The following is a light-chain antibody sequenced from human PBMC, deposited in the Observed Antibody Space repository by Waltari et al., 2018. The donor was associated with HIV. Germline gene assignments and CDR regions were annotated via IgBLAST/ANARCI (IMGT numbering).Light chain of an antibody. CDR2: DAS. CDR3: QHRSNWPLT. J-gene: IGKJ4*01. V-gene: IGKV3-11*01. CDR1: QSISSY. Sequence: EIVLTQSPATLSLSPGERATLSCRASQSISSYLAWYQQTPGQAPRLLIYDASNRATGIPARFSGSWSGTDFTLTISSLEPEDFAVYHCQHRSNWPLTFGGGTKVEIK.